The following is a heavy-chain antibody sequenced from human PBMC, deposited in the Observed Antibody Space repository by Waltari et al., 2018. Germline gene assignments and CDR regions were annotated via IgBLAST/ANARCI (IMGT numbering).Heavy chain of an antibody. D-gene: IGHD3-16*01. V-gene: IGHV4-4*09. Sequence: QVQLQESGPGLVKPSETLSLTCTVSGGSISSYYWSWIRQPPGKGLAWIGYIYTSGSTNYNPSLKSRVTISVDTSKNQFSLKLSSVTAADTAVYYCARSYYDYVWGTQPNWFDPWGQGTLVTVSS. CDR3: ARSYYDYVWGTQPNWFDP. J-gene: IGHJ5*02. CDR1: GGSISSYY. CDR2: IYTSGST.